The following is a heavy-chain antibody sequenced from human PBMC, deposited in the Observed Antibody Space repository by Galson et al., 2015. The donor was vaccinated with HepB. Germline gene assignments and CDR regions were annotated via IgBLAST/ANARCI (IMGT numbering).Heavy chain of an antibody. V-gene: IGHV3-53*01. CDR3: ARANDFWSGYYYGMDV. Sequence: SLRLSCAASGFTFDDYTMHWVRQAPGKGLEWVSVIYSGGSTYYADSVKGRFTISRDNSKNTLYLQMNSLRAEDTAVYYCARANDFWSGYYYGMDVWGQGTTVTVSS. CDR2: IYSGGST. D-gene: IGHD3-3*01. J-gene: IGHJ6*02. CDR1: GFTFDDYT.